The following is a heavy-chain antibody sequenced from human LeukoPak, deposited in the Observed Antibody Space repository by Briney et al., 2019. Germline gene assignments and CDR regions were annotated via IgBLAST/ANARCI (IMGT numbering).Heavy chain of an antibody. CDR2: ISCNSASI. J-gene: IGHJ4*02. CDR1: GFTFGDYA. Sequence: GGSLRLSCAASGFTFGDYAMHWVRQAPGKGLEWVSGISCNSASIAYADSVKGRFTISSANAKNSLYLLMNRLGTDDTALYYWAKDIGSTSWYLGNWGQGTLVTVSS. CDR3: AKDIGSTSWYLGN. V-gene: IGHV3-9*01. D-gene: IGHD2-2*01.